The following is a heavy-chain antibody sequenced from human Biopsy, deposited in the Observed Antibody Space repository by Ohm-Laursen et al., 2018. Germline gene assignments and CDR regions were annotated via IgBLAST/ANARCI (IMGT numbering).Heavy chain of an antibody. J-gene: IGHJ4*02. V-gene: IGHV1-46*01. Sequence: SVKVSCKASGYSFTSYYMHWVRQAPGQGLEWMGMINPSGSTTSYPQIFQGRVTMTRDTSKSTVYMELSSLRSADMAVYFCARNTGWYGDLYYFDYWGQGTLVTVSS. CDR1: GYSFTSYY. D-gene: IGHD6-19*01. CDR3: ARNTGWYGDLYYFDY. CDR2: INPSGSTT.